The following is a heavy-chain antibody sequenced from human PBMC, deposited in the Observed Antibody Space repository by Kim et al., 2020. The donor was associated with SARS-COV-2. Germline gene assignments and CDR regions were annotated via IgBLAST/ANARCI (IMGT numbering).Heavy chain of an antibody. CDR3: ARSWGVYFDFDY. D-gene: IGHD3-10*01. Sequence: NSHPSLKSQVTISVDTSKNQFSLKLSSVTAADTAVYYCARSWGVYFDFDYWGQGTLVTVSS. J-gene: IGHJ4*02. V-gene: IGHV4-59*01.